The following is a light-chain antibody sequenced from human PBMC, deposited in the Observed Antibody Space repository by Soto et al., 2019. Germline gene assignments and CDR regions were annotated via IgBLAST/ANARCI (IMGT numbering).Light chain of an antibody. V-gene: IGKV1-5*01. CDR2: DAS. Sequence: DIQMTQSPSTLSASVGDRVTITCRASQSISSWLAWYQQKPGKAPKLLIYDASSLESGVPSRFSGSGSGTEFTLTISSLQPDDFATYYCQQYNSYSTVXQGTKADIK. CDR3: QQYNSYST. CDR1: QSISSW. J-gene: IGKJ1*01.